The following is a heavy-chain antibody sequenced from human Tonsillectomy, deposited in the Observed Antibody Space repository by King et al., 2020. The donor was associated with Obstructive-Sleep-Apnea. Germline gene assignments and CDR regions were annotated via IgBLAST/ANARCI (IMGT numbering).Heavy chain of an antibody. Sequence: VQLVESGGGLVQPGGSLGLAFGGSGFTFSSYAMRWVRPAPGKGLGWGSCISGRCGSIYYAGSGKGRFTISSDNSKNTLYLQMNSLRAEDTAVYYCASFAQWLSAQVDYWGQGTLVTVSS. V-gene: IGHV3-23*04. CDR2: ISGRCGSI. CDR3: ASFAQWLSAQVDY. CDR1: GFTFSSYA. D-gene: IGHD3-22*01. J-gene: IGHJ4*02.